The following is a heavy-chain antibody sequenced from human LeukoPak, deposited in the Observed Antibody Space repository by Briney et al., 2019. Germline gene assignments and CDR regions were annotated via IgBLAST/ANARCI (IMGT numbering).Heavy chain of an antibody. Sequence: QTGGSLRLSCAASGFTFSSSEMNCVRQAPGKGLEWVSYISSSGGTISYADSVKGRFTISRDNAKNSLYLQMNSLRAEDTAIYYCARSGQHLFDFWGQGTLVTVSS. CDR1: GFTFSSSE. J-gene: IGHJ4*02. D-gene: IGHD6-13*01. V-gene: IGHV3-48*03. CDR3: ARSGQHLFDF. CDR2: ISSSGGTI.